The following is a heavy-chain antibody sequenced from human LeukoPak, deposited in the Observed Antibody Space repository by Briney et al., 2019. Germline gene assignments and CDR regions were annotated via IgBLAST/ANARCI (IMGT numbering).Heavy chain of an antibody. J-gene: IGHJ4*02. V-gene: IGHV3-21*01. Sequence: GGSLRLSCAASGFNFSSCSMNWVRQAPGKGLEWVSSLSNSGSYIYYADSVKGRFTISRDNAKNSLYLQMNSLRAEDTAVYYCARDIKRIVGALDYWGQGTLVTVSS. CDR2: LSNSGSYI. D-gene: IGHD1-26*01. CDR1: GFNFSSCS. CDR3: ARDIKRIVGALDY.